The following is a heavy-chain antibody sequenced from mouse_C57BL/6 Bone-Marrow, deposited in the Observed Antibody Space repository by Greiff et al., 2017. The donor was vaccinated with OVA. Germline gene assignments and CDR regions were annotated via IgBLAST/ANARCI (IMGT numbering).Heavy chain of an antibody. V-gene: IGHV1-26*01. J-gene: IGHJ3*01. Sequence: EVQLQQSGPELVKPGASVQISCKASGYTFTDYYMNWVKQSHGKSLEWIGDLNPNNGGTSYNQKFKGKATLTVDKSSSTAYMELRSLTSEDSAVYYCARRYYGSSYQFAYWGQGTLVTVSA. CDR3: ARRYYGSSYQFAY. CDR1: GYTFTDYY. D-gene: IGHD1-1*01. CDR2: LNPNNGGT.